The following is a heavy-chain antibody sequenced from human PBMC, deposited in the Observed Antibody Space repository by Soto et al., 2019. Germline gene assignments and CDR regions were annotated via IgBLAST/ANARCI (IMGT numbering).Heavy chain of an antibody. CDR1: GYTFTSYA. J-gene: IGHJ4*02. CDR3: ARDHGVNWNDVPGY. V-gene: IGHV1-3*01. D-gene: IGHD1-20*01. Sequence: QVQLVQSGAEVKKPGASVKVSCKASGYTFTSYAMHWVRQAPGQRLEWMGWINAGNGNTKYSQKFQGRVTITRDTSESTAYMELSSLRSVVTAVYYFARDHGVNWNDVPGYCGQGTLVTVSS. CDR2: INAGNGNT.